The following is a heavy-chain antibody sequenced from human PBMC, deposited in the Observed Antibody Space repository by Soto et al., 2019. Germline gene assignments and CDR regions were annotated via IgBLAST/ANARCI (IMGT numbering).Heavy chain of an antibody. CDR3: ARQIAARPAFDY. J-gene: IGHJ4*02. D-gene: IGHD6-6*01. CDR1: GFSLSTSGMR. CDR2: IDWDDDK. Sequence: ESGPTLVNPTQTLTLTCTFSGFSLSTSGMRVSWIRQPPGKALEWLARIDWDDDKFYSTSLKTRLTISKDTSKNQVVLTMTNMDPVDTATYYCARQIAARPAFDYWGQGTLVTVSS. V-gene: IGHV2-70*04.